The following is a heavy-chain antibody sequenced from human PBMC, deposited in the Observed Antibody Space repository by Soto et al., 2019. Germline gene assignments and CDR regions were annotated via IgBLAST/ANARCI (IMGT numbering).Heavy chain of an antibody. CDR2: IYYSGST. CDR3: ARVLTYYYDSSGYYEVFDY. J-gene: IGHJ4*02. V-gene: IGHV4-59*01. Sequence: SETLSLTCAVYGGSFSGYYWSWIRQPPGKGLEWIGYIYYSGSTNYNPSLKSRVTISVDTSKNQFSLKLSSVTAADTAVYYCARVLTYYYDSSGYYEVFDYWGQGTLVTVSS. D-gene: IGHD3-22*01. CDR1: GGSFSGYY.